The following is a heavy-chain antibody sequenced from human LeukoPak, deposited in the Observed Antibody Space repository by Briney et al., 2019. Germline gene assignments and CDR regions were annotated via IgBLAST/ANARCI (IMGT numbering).Heavy chain of an antibody. CDR2: ISAYNGNT. CDR3: ARVLTGYYNPYYYYGMDV. D-gene: IGHD3-9*01. Sequence: ASVKVSCKASGYIFTSYGISWVRQAPGQGLEWMGWISAYNGNTNYAQKLQGRVTMTTDTSTSTAYMELRSLRSDDTAVYYCARVLTGYYNPYYYYGMDVWGKGTTVTVSS. CDR1: GYIFTSYG. J-gene: IGHJ6*04. V-gene: IGHV1-18*04.